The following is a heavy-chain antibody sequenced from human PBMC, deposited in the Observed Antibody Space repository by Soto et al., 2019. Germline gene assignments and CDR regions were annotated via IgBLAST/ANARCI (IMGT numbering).Heavy chain of an antibody. Sequence: SVKVSCKASGGTFSSYAISWVRQAPGQGLEWMGGIIPIFGTANYAQKFQGRVTITADESTSTAYMELSSLRSEDTAVYYCARGGHYDSIPPRVGGMDVCGQGTTVTVYS. J-gene: IGHJ6*02. D-gene: IGHD3-22*01. CDR3: ARGGHYDSIPPRVGGMDV. V-gene: IGHV1-69*13. CDR2: IIPIFGTA. CDR1: GGTFSSYA.